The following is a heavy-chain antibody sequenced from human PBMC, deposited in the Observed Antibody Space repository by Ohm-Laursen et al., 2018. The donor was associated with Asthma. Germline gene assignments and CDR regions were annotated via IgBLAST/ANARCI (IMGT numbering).Heavy chain of an antibody. CDR3: ARVGPLGYCSGGSCYSRFDY. D-gene: IGHD2-15*01. J-gene: IGHJ4*02. Sequence: PSQTLSLTCPVSGGSISSYYWSWIRQPPGKGLEWIGYIYYSGSTNYNPSLKSRVTISVDTSKNQFSLKLSSVTAADTVVYYCARVGPLGYCSGGSCYSRFDYWGQGTLVTVSS. CDR1: GGSISSYY. CDR2: IYYSGST. V-gene: IGHV4-59*01.